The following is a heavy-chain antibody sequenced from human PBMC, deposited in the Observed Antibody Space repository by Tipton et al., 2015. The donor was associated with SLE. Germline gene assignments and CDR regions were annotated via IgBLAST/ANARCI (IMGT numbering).Heavy chain of an antibody. CDR2: VYDIEFT. CDR3: ARGGTYHDSSGNIDY. D-gene: IGHD3-22*01. CDR1: GVSVTNYY. J-gene: IGHJ4*02. Sequence: TLSLTCTVSGVSVTNYYWSWIRQPPGKRLEWIGYVYDIEFTNYNPSLKSRVTISLDTSKNQFSLKLSSVTAADTAVYYCARGGTYHDSSGNIDYWGQGTLVTASS. V-gene: IGHV4-59*02.